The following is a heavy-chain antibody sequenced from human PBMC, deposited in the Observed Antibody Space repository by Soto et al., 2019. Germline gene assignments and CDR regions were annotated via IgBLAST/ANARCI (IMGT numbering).Heavy chain of an antibody. J-gene: IGHJ6*02. CDR2: ISYDGSNK. D-gene: IGHD2-15*01. V-gene: IGHV3-30*03. CDR1: GFTFSSYG. CDR3: AYCSGGSCYSSGGMDV. Sequence: QVQLVESGGGVVQPGRSLRLSCAASGFTFSSYGMHWVRQAPGKGLEWVAVISYDGSNKYYADSVKGRFTISRDNSKNTLYLQMNSLRAEDTAVYYCAYCSGGSCYSSGGMDVWGPGTTVTVSS.